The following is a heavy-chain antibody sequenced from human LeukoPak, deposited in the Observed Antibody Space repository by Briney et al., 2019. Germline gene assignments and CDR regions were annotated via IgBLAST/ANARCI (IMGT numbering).Heavy chain of an antibody. CDR1: GGTFSSYA. J-gene: IGHJ3*02. V-gene: IGHV1-69*13. Sequence: SVKVSCKASGGTFSSYAISWVRQAPGQGLEWMGGIIPIFGTANYAQKFQGRVTITADESTSTAYMELSSLRSEDTAVYYCARAFFGVVTRDALDIWGQGTMVTVSS. CDR3: ARAFFGVVTRDALDI. D-gene: IGHD3-3*01. CDR2: IIPIFGTA.